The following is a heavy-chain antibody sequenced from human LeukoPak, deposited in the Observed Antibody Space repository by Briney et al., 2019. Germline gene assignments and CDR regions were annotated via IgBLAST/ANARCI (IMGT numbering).Heavy chain of an antibody. V-gene: IGHV3-11*04. CDR2: ISSSGSTI. CDR3: ARDRGAAHIVGATLLCDGCYFDY. J-gene: IGHJ4*02. Sequence: KTGGSLRLSCAASGFTFSDYYMSWIRQAPGKGLEWVSYISSSGSTIYYADSVKGRFTISRDNAKNSLYLQMNSLRAEDTAVYYCARDRGAAHIVGATLLCDGCYFDYWGQGTLVTVSS. CDR1: GFTFSDYY. D-gene: IGHD1-26*01.